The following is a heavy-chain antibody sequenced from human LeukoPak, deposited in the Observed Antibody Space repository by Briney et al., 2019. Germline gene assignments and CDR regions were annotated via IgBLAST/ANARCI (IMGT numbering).Heavy chain of an antibody. CDR2: IKQDGSEK. Sequence: GGSLRLSCAASGFTFSSYWMSWVRQAPGKGLEWVANIKQDGSEKYYVDSVKGRFTISRDNAKNSLYLQMNSLRAEDTAVYYCARQAATYYYDRRAFDIWGQGTMVTDSS. V-gene: IGHV3-7*01. CDR3: ARQAATYYYDRRAFDI. D-gene: IGHD3-22*01. J-gene: IGHJ3*02. CDR1: GFTFSSYW.